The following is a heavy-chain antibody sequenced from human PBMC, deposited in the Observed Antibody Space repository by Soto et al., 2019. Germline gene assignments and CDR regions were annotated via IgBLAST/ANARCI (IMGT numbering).Heavy chain of an antibody. CDR3: AKDVSTYYDFWSGYYNDY. V-gene: IGHV3-23*01. CDR2: ISGSGGST. CDR1: GFTFSSYA. D-gene: IGHD3-3*01. Sequence: PGGSLRLSCAASGFTFSSYAMSWVRQAPGKGLEWVSAISGSGGSTYYADSVKGRFTISRDNSKNTLYQQMNSLRAEDTAVYYCAKDVSTYYDFWSGYYNDYWGQGTLVTVSS. J-gene: IGHJ4*02.